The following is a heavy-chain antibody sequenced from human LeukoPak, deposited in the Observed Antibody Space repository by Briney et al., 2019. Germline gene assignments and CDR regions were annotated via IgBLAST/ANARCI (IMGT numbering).Heavy chain of an antibody. V-gene: IGHV1-69*01. J-gene: IGHJ6*03. D-gene: IGHD2-15*01. Sequence: SVKVSCKASGGTFSSYAISWVRQAPGQGLEWMGGIIPIFCTANYAQKFQGRVTITADESTSTAYMKLSSLRYEDTAVYYCARLVEKLGYCSGGSCYDNYYYYMDVWGKGTTVTVSS. CDR1: GGTFSSYA. CDR3: ARLVEKLGYCSGGSCYDNYYYYMDV. CDR2: IIPIFCTA.